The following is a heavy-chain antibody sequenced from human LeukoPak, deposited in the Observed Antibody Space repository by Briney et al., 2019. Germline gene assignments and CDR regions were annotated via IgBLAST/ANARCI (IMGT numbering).Heavy chain of an antibody. CDR3: ATSDRYSHFDN. CDR2: IHYSGST. V-gene: IGHV4-59*01. Sequence: SETLSLTCTVSGGSISSYYCSWIRQPPGKRLEWIGYIHYSGSTNYNPSLKSRVTISVDTSKNQFSLKLKSVTAADTAVYYCATSDRYSHFDNWGQGTLVTVSS. CDR1: GGSISSYY. J-gene: IGHJ4*02. D-gene: IGHD2-15*01.